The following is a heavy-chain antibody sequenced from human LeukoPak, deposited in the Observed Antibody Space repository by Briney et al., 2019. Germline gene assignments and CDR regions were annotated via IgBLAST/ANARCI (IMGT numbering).Heavy chain of an antibody. Sequence: PSETLSLTCTVSGDSISSGNYYWAWIRQPPGKGLEWIGSIYQNGSTYYNPSLKSRGTMSLDTPENQFSLKLNSVTAADTALYYCARHKNTNWFYYYYGLHVWGQGTTVTVSS. CDR3: ARHKNTNWFYYYYGLHV. J-gene: IGHJ6*02. CDR2: IYQNGST. D-gene: IGHD1-1*01. V-gene: IGHV4-39*01. CDR1: GDSISSGNYY.